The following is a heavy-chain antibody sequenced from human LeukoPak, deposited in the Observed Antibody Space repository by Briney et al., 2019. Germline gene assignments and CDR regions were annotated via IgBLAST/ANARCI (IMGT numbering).Heavy chain of an antibody. CDR1: GYSFTSYW. V-gene: IGHV5-51*01. Sequence: GESLKISCKGSGYSFTSYWIGWVRQMPGKGLEWMGIIYPGDSDTRYSPSFQGQVTISADKSISTAYLQWSNLKASDTAMYYCARQYDFWSGYHDYWGQGTLVTVSS. D-gene: IGHD3-3*01. J-gene: IGHJ4*02. CDR2: IYPGDSDT. CDR3: ARQYDFWSGYHDY.